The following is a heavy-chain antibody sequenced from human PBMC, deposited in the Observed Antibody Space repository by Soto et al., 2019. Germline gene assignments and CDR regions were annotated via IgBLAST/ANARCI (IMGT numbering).Heavy chain of an antibody. J-gene: IGHJ4*02. V-gene: IGHV3-74*01. CDR3: ARGAPSEYSVSYAHDY. CDR1: GFTFSSYW. D-gene: IGHD1-26*01. Sequence: GGSLRLSCAASGFTFSSYWMHWVRQAPGKGLVWVSRINSDGSSTSYADSVKGRFTISRDNAKNTLYLQMNSLRAEDTAVYYCARGAPSEYSVSYAHDYWCQGTLGTVSS. CDR2: INSDGSST.